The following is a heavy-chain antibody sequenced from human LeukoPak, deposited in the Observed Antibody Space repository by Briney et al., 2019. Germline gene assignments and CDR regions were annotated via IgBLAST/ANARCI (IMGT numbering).Heavy chain of an antibody. D-gene: IGHD4-17*01. Sequence: GASVKVSCKASGYIFTGYYMHWVRQAPGQGLEWMGWINPNSGGTNYAQKFQGWVTMTRDTSISTAYMELSRLRSDGTAVYYCARGRATVTTLSGMDVWGQGTTVTVSS. V-gene: IGHV1-2*04. J-gene: IGHJ6*02. CDR2: INPNSGGT. CDR3: ARGRATVTTLSGMDV. CDR1: GYIFTGYY.